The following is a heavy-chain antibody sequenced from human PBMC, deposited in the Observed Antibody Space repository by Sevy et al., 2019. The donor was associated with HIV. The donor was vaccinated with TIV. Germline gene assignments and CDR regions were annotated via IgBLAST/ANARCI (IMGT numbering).Heavy chain of an antibody. J-gene: IGHJ4*02. Sequence: SETLSLTCAVSGVSVSPYYWAWIRQPPGKGLECVAFSGSTNYNPSLKCRATTSVDTSKNQFSLKLSSVTAADTAIYYCARGGSNQQQLDYFDHWGQGTLVTVSS. CDR2: SGST. CDR3: ARGGSNQQQLDYFDH. CDR1: GVSVSPYY. V-gene: IGHV4-59*02. D-gene: IGHD1-1*01.